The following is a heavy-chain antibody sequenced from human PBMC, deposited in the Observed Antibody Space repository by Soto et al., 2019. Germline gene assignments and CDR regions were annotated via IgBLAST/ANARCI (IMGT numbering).Heavy chain of an antibody. V-gene: IGHV3-23*01. J-gene: IGHJ4*02. Sequence: GGSLRLSCAASGFTFSSYATSWVRQAPGKGLEWVSAISGSGGSTYYADSVKGRFTISRDNSKNTLYLQMNSLRAEDTAVYYCAKDLGRYSSGWYGSLYFDYWGQGTLVTVSS. D-gene: IGHD6-19*01. CDR1: GFTFSSYA. CDR2: ISGSGGST. CDR3: AKDLGRYSSGWYGSLYFDY.